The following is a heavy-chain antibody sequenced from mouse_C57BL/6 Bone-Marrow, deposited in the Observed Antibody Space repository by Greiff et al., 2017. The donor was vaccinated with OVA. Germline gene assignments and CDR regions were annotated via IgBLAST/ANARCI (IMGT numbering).Heavy chain of an antibody. CDR3: TRNDYDESAMDY. CDR2: IDPETGGT. J-gene: IGHJ4*01. CDR1: GYTFTDYE. D-gene: IGHD2-4*01. Sequence: QVQLQQSGAELVRPGASVTLSCKASGYTFTDYEMHWVKQTPVHGLEWIGAIDPETGGTAYNQKFKGKAILTADKSSSTAYMELRSLTSEDSAVYYCTRNDYDESAMDYWGQGTSVTVSS. V-gene: IGHV1-15*01.